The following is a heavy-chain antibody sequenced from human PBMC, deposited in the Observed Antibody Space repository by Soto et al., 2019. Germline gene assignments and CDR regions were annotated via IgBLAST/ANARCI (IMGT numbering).Heavy chain of an antibody. CDR3: ARRLRNYYYYGMNV. Sequence: SETLSLTCAVYGGSFSGYYWSWIRQPPGKGLEWIGEINHSGSTNYNPSLKSRVTISVDTSKNQFSLKLSSVAAADTAVYYCARRLRNYYYYGMNVWGQGTTVTVSS. CDR1: GGSFSGYY. CDR2: INHSGST. J-gene: IGHJ6*02. V-gene: IGHV4-34*01.